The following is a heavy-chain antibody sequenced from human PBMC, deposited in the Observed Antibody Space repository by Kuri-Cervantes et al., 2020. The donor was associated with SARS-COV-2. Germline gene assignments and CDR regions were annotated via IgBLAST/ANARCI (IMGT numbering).Heavy chain of an antibody. V-gene: IGHV1-18*04. J-gene: IGHJ6*03. Sequence: ASVKVSCKASGYNFTTYGISWVRQAPGQGLEWVGWISGYNGNTYYAQKFQGRVTMTIDTSTTTAYMELRSLRSDDTAVYYCARDGYSYGVYYYYYLDVWGKGTTVTVSS. CDR2: ISGYNGNT. D-gene: IGHD5-18*01. CDR3: ARDGYSYGVYYYYYLDV. CDR1: GYNFTTYG.